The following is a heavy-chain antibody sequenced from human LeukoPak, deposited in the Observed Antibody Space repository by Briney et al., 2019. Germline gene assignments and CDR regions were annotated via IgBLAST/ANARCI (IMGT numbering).Heavy chain of an antibody. CDR2: ISAYNGNT. CDR1: GYTFTSYG. CDR3: ARGQSDYYDSSGYLVY. Sequence: ASVKVSCKASGYTFTSYGISWVRQAPGQGLEWMGWISAYNGNTNYAQKLQGRVTMTTDTPTSTAYMELRSLRSDDTAVYYCARGQSDYYDSSGYLVYWGQGTLVTVSS. V-gene: IGHV1-18*01. J-gene: IGHJ4*02. D-gene: IGHD3-22*01.